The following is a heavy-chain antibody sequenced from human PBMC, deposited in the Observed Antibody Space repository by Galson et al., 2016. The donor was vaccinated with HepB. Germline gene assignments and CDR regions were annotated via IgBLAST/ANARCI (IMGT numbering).Heavy chain of an antibody. Sequence: SVKVSCKASGYTFDSYGTSWVRLAPGLGLEWMGWISVYNGDTKFAQKFHDRVTMTRDTSTDTAYMELTGLKPDETAGYYCAMGGRCLPFDYWGQGSLVTVSS. CDR1: GYTFDSYG. D-gene: IGHD3-16*01. CDR2: ISVYNGDT. J-gene: IGHJ4*02. V-gene: IGHV1-18*04. CDR3: AMGGRCLPFDY.